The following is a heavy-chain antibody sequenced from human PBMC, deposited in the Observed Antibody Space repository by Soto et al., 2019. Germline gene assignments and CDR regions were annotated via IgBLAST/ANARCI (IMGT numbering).Heavy chain of an antibody. CDR3: ARGLRGIAKN. D-gene: IGHD6-13*01. Sequence: QVQLQQWGAGLLKPSETLSLTCAVYGGSFSGYYWSWIRQPPGKGLEWIGEIHHSGSTNHNPSLTSRVTISVATSKNQFSLKLSSVTAEDTYVYYCARGLRGIAKNWGQGTMVTVSS. J-gene: IGHJ3*01. CDR2: IHHSGST. CDR1: GGSFSGYY. V-gene: IGHV4-34*01.